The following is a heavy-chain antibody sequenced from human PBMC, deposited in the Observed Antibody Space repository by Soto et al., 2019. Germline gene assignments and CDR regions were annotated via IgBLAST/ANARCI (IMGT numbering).Heavy chain of an antibody. V-gene: IGHV3-30*18. J-gene: IGHJ3*02. CDR3: AKVVVVPAAMPYDAFDI. Sequence: GGSLRLSCAASGFTFSSYGMHWVRQAPGKGLEWVAVISYDGSNKYYADSVKGRFTISRDNSKNTLYLQMNSLRAEDTAVYYCAKVVVVPAAMPYDAFDIWGQGTMVTVSS. D-gene: IGHD2-2*01. CDR1: GFTFSSYG. CDR2: ISYDGSNK.